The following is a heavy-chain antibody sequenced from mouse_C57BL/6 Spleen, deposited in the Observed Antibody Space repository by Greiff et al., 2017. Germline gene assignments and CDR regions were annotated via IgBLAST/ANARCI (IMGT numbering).Heavy chain of an antibody. CDR3: AYYYGSRGNYFDY. CDR2: IHPNSGST. J-gene: IGHJ2*01. V-gene: IGHV1-64*01. Sequence: QVQLQQSGAELVKPGASVKLSCKASGYTFTSYWMHWVKQRPGQGLEWIGMIHPNSGSTNYNEKFKSKATLTVDKSSSTAYMQLSSLTSEDSAVYYCAYYYGSRGNYFDYWGQGTTLTVSS. D-gene: IGHD1-1*01. CDR1: GYTFTSYW.